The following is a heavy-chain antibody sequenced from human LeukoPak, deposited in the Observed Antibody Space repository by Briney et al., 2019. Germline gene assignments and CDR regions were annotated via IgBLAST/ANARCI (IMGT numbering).Heavy chain of an antibody. D-gene: IGHD3-10*01. CDR1: GASISSSY. J-gene: IGHJ4*02. CDR3: ARGTYGSARY. CDR2: INHSGST. V-gene: IGHV4-34*01. Sequence: PSETLSLTCTVSGASISSSYWSWIRQPPGKGLEWIGEINHSGSTNYNPSLKSRVTISVDTSKNQFSLKLSSVTAADTAVYYCARGTYGSARYWGQGTLVTVSS.